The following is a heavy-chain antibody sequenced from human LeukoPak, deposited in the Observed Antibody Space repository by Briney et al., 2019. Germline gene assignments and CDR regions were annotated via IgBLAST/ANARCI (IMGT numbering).Heavy chain of an antibody. CDR2: ITPGGDYV. CDR3: ARASIAAAGKFDY. CDR1: DFFFSSYA. Sequence: GGSLRLSCVASDFFFSSYAMNWVRQAPGKGLEWVAQITPGGDYVYYADSVKGRFTISRDNSKNTLYLQMNSLRAEDTAVYYCARASIAAAGKFDYWGQGTLVTVSS. V-gene: IGHV3-30*03. D-gene: IGHD6-13*01. J-gene: IGHJ4*02.